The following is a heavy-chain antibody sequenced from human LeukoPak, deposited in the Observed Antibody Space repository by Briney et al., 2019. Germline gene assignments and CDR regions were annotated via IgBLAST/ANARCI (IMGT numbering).Heavy chain of an antibody. D-gene: IGHD1-26*01. Sequence: SQTLSLTCTVSGGSISSGYYWGWIRQPPGKGLEWIGSIYHNGSTYYSPSLKSRVTISVDTSKNQFSLKLTSVTAADTAVYYCARREDSAKWGNWFDPWGQGTLVTVSS. V-gene: IGHV4-38-2*02. CDR2: IYHNGST. CDR3: ARREDSAKWGNWFDP. J-gene: IGHJ5*02. CDR1: GGSISSGYY.